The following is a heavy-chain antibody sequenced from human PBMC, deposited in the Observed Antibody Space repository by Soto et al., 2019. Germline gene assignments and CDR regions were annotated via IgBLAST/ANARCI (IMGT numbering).Heavy chain of an antibody. CDR1: KCIFSDYA. V-gene: IGHV3-23*01. D-gene: IGHD4-4*01. CDR2: IGGPGTDT. J-gene: IGHJ3*01. CDR3: VKDGISRNSVWDPFDV. Sequence: GSLRLSYEASKCIFSDYAMTWVRQAPGKGLEWVSSIGGPGTDTYYADYVKGRFTISRDNSRDKLYLQMNSLRDDDTAIYYCVKDGISRNSVWDPFDVWGQGTMVTVSS.